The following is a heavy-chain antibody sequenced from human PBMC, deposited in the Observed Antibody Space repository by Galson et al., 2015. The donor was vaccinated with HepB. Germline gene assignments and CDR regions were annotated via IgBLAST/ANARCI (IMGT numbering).Heavy chain of an antibody. CDR3: ARDAHCSSTSCYTVVVTAMAENAFDI. CDR1: GFTVSSNY. D-gene: IGHD2-2*02. V-gene: IGHV3-66*01. CDR2: IYSGGST. Sequence: SLRLSCAASGFTVSSNYMSWVRQAPGKGLGWVSVIYSGGSTYYADSVKGRFTISRDNAKNTLYLQTNSLRAEDTAVYYCARDAHCSSTSCYTVVVTAMAENAFDIWGQGTMVTVSS. J-gene: IGHJ3*02.